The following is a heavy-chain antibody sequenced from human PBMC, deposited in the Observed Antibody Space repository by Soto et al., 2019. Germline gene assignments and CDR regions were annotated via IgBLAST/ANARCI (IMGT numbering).Heavy chain of an antibody. J-gene: IGHJ3*02. CDR2: IYYSGST. CDR1: GGSISSGGYY. D-gene: IGHD5-18*01. Sequence: QVQLQESGPGLVKPSQTLSLTCTVSGGSISSGGYYWSWIRQHPGKGLEWIGYIYYSGSTYYNPSLKSRVTISVDTSKNQFSLKLSSVTAADTAVYYCARETPVDTAMVDAFDIWGQGTMVTVSS. CDR3: ARETPVDTAMVDAFDI. V-gene: IGHV4-31*03.